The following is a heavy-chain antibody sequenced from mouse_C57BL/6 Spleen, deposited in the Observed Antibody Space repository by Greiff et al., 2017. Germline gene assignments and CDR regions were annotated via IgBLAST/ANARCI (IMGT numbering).Heavy chain of an antibody. D-gene: IGHD2-1*01. CDR2: FYPGSGSI. V-gene: IGHV1-62-2*01. CDR1: GYTFTEYT. J-gene: IGHJ2*01. CDR3: ARHEAASLYYGNYDY. Sequence: VQLQQSGAELVKPGASVNLSCKASGYTFTEYTIHWVKQRTGQGLEWIGWFYPGSGSIKYNEKFKDKATLTADKSSSTVYMELSRLTSEDSAVYFCARHEAASLYYGNYDYWGQGTTLTVSS.